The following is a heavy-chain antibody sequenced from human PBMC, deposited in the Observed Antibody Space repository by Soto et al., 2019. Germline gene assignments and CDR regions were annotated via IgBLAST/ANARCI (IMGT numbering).Heavy chain of an antibody. CDR2: INPSGGST. Sequence: ASVKVSCKASGYTFTSYYMHWVRQAPGQGLEWMGIINPSGGSTSYAQKFHGRVTVTRDTSTSTVYMEVSSMRSEDTAVYYCGRSNGGNSAAFDIWGQGTMVTVSS. V-gene: IGHV1-46*01. CDR3: GRSNGGNSAAFDI. J-gene: IGHJ3*02. CDR1: GYTFTSYY. D-gene: IGHD2-21*02.